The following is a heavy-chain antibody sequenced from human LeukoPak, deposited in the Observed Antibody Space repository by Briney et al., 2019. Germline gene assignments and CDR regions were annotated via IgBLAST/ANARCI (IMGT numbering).Heavy chain of an antibody. Sequence: SGTLSLTCAVSGGSINNNDWWNWWSWVRQPPGKGLEWIGEIFHSGSSNYNPSLKSRVTISVDKSKNQFSLKLSSVTAADTAVYYCARGKRQDGYVYTRRSTYSFDYWGQGTLVTVSS. CDR3: ARGKRQDGYVYTRRSTYSFDY. V-gene: IGHV4-4*02. D-gene: IGHD3-16*01. J-gene: IGHJ4*02. CDR2: IFHSGSS. CDR1: GGSINNNDWWNW.